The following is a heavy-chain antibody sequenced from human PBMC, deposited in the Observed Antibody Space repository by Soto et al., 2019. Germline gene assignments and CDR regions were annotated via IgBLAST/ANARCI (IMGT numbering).Heavy chain of an antibody. CDR1: GFTFSSYG. Sequence: GGSLRLSCAASGFTFSSYGMHWVRQAPGKGLEWVAVISYDGSNKYYADSVKGRFTISRDNSKNTLYLQMNSLRAEDTAVYYCVRDDIGVGLDHWGLGTPVTVSS. J-gene: IGHJ4*02. CDR3: VRDDIGVGLDH. D-gene: IGHD1-26*01. V-gene: IGHV3-30*03. CDR2: ISYDGSNK.